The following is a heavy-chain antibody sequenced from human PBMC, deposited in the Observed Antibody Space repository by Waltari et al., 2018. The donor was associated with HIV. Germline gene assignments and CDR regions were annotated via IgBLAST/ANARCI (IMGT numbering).Heavy chain of an antibody. CDR3: ARRDSGVLDY. Sequence: QVQLQQWGAGLLKPSETLSLTCAVYGGSFSGYYWSWIRQPPGKGLEWIGEINHSGSTNYNPSLKSRVTISVDTSKNQFSLKLSSVTAADTAVYYCARRDSGVLDYWGQGTLVTVSS. D-gene: IGHD2-15*01. J-gene: IGHJ4*02. CDR1: GGSFSGYY. V-gene: IGHV4-34*01. CDR2: INHSGST.